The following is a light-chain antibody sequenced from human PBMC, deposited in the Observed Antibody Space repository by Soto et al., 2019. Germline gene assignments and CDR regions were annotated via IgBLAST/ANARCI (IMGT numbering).Light chain of an antibody. CDR3: QERSNWHPRYT. CDR2: DAS. J-gene: IGKJ2*01. CDR1: QSVDTY. Sequence: EIWLTQSPATLSLSPGERVTLSCRASQSVDTYLAWYQQKTGQAPRLLIYDASNRATGIPARFSGSGSGTDSTLTISSLEPEDFALYYCQERSNWHPRYTFGQGTRLEIK. V-gene: IGKV3-11*01.